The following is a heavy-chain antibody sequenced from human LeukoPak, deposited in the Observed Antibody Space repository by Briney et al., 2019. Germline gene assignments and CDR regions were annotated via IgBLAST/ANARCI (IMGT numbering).Heavy chain of an antibody. CDR3: ARERGADYGDYGIVDY. V-gene: IGHV3-30*03. J-gene: IGHJ4*02. D-gene: IGHD4-17*01. Sequence: GGSLRLSCAASGFTFSSYGMHWVRQAPGKGLEWVAVISYDGSNKYYAYSVKGRFTISRDNSKNTLYLQMNSLRAEDTAVYYCARERGADYGDYGIVDYWGQGTLVTVSS. CDR2: ISYDGSNK. CDR1: GFTFSSYG.